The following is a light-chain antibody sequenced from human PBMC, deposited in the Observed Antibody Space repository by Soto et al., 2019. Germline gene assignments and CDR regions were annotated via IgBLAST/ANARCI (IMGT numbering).Light chain of an antibody. V-gene: IGLV1-44*01. CDR3: ATWDDNLNGPV. J-gene: IGLJ2*01. Sequence: QSVLTQPPSASGTPGQRVTISCSGSTSNIGSNSVNWYQQLPGTAPKLLIYSNNQRPSGVPDRFSGSKSGTSASLAISGRKSEDEADYYCATWDDNLNGPVFGGGTKLTVL. CDR1: TSNIGSNS. CDR2: SNN.